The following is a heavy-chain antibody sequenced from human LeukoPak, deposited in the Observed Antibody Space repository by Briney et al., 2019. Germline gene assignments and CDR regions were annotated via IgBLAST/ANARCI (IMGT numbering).Heavy chain of an antibody. Sequence: ASVKVSCKVSGYTLTELSMHWVRQAPGKGLEWMGGFDPEDGETIYAQKFQGRVTMTEDTSTDTAYMELSSLRSEDTAVYYCATGGSSSYGDYYYMDVWGKGTTVTVSS. D-gene: IGHD6-6*01. CDR2: FDPEDGET. V-gene: IGHV1-24*01. CDR3: ATGGSSSYGDYYYMDV. J-gene: IGHJ6*03. CDR1: GYTLTELS.